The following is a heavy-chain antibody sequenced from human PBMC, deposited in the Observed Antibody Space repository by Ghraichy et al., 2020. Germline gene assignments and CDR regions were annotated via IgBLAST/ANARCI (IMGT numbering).Heavy chain of an antibody. CDR1: GFTFSSYD. V-gene: IGHV3-13*05. Sequence: GESLNISCAASGFTFSSYDMHWVRQATGKGLEWVSAIGTAGDPYYPGSVKGRFTISRENAKNSLYLQMNSLRAGDTAVYYCARSSDYGDHNWYFDLWGRGTLVTVSS. CDR2: IGTAGDP. D-gene: IGHD4-17*01. CDR3: ARSSDYGDHNWYFDL. J-gene: IGHJ2*01.